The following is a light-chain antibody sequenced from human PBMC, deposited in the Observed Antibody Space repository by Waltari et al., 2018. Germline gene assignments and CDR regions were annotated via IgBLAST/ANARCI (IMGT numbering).Light chain of an antibody. V-gene: IGKV3-15*01. CDR1: ERVGTN. Sequence: ETVMTQSPATLSVSPGESATLSCRATERVGTNLAWYLQKPGQPPRPLIYHASARATGVPNRFSGSGSGTEFTLTISSLQSEDFALYFCQQYNNWPPLTFGGGTKVEMK. J-gene: IGKJ4*01. CDR3: QQYNNWPPLT. CDR2: HAS.